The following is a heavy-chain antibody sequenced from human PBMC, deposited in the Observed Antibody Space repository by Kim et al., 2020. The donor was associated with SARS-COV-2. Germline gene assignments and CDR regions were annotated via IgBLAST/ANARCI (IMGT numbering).Heavy chain of an antibody. J-gene: IGHJ4*02. CDR2: T. V-gene: IGHV5-51*01. Sequence: TTYGPSFEGHVTISADKSITTACLQWDNLAASDTALYYCARQGVSEASFDVWGQGTLVTVSS. CDR3: ARQGVSEASFDV. D-gene: IGHD3-3*01.